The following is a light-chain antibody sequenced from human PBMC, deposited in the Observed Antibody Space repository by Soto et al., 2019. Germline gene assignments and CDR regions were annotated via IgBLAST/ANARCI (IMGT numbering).Light chain of an antibody. CDR1: SGDVGGYNY. CDR3: SSYAGSNTYV. Sequence: QSALTQSPSAPGSPGQSVTISCTGTSGDVGGYNYVSWYQQHPGKAPKLMIYEVNKRPSGVPDRFSGSKSGNTASLTVSGLQAEDEADYYCSSYAGSNTYVFGTGTKLTVL. CDR2: EVN. V-gene: IGLV2-8*01. J-gene: IGLJ1*01.